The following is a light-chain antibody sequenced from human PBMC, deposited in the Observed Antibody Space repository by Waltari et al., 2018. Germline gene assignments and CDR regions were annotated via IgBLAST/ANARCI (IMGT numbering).Light chain of an antibody. V-gene: IGKV1-27*01. J-gene: IGKJ4*01. Sequence: DIQMTQSPSSLSASVGDRVTITCRARPGISNSLAWYQQKPGTVPKLLIYGASTLQSGVPSRFSGSGSGTDFTLTISSLQPEDVATYYCQKYNSAPEITFGGGTKVEIK. CDR2: GAS. CDR3: QKYNSAPEIT. CDR1: PGISNS.